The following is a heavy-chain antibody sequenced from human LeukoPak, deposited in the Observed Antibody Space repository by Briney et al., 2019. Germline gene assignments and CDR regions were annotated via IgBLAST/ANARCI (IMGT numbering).Heavy chain of an antibody. Sequence: GESLKISCKGSGYSFTSYWIGWVRQMPGKGLEWMGIIYPGDSDTKYSPSFQGQVTISADKSISTAYLQWSSLKASDTAMYYCARHKDISAPVASFDYWGQGTLVTVSS. J-gene: IGHJ4*02. D-gene: IGHD6-19*01. V-gene: IGHV5-51*01. CDR3: ARHKDISAPVASFDY. CDR2: IYPGDSDT. CDR1: GYSFTSYW.